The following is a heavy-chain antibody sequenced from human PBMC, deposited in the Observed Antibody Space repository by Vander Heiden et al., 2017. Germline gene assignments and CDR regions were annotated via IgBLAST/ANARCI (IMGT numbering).Heavy chain of an antibody. D-gene: IGHD3-22*01. CDR1: GFTFSDHY. J-gene: IGHJ6*02. V-gene: IGHV3-72*01. CDR3: ARTSYDTQFSMDV. CDR2: TRNKANSYTT. Sequence: EVQLVESGGGLVQPGGSLRLSCAASGFTFSDHYMDWVRQAPGKGREWVGRTRNKANSYTTEYAASVKGRFTISRDDSKNSLYLQMNSLKTEDTAVYYCARTSYDTQFSMDVWGQGTTVTVSS.